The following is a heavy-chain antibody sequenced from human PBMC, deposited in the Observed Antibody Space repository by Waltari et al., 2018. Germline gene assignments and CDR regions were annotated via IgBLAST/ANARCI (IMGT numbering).Heavy chain of an antibody. CDR1: AYTFTSYA. V-gene: IGHV1-8*03. CDR2: MNPNRGNT. CDR3: ANGDGDGYNLGAFDI. Sequence: QVQLVQSGAEVKKPGASVKVSCTASAYTFTSYAINWVRWATGQGLEWMGWMNPNRGNTGYAQKFQGRVTITRNTSISTAYMELSSLRSEDTAVYYCANGDGDGYNLGAFDIWGQGTMVTVSS. J-gene: IGHJ3*02. D-gene: IGHD5-12*01.